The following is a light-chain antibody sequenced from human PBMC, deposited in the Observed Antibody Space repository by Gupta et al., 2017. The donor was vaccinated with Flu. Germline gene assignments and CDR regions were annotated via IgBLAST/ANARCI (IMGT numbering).Light chain of an antibody. Sequence: PAHIYLYLCNMSPHSCKVSLCVSRILEWYQQKTVQAPVLLIYGSSISASGFPGRFSGSGSGTEFTLTISSLQSEDFAVYYCQQFNNWPPTFGQGTKVEIK. CDR1: LCVSRI. CDR3: QQFNNWPPT. J-gene: IGKJ1*01. V-gene: IGKV3-15*01. CDR2: GSS.